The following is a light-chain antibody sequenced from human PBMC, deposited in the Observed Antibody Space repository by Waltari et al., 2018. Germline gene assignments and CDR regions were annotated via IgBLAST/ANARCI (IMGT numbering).Light chain of an antibody. CDR3: HQYNSWPLA. V-gene: IGKV3-15*01. Sequence: IVMTQSPATLSVSPGERATLSCRASQSVSSNLAWYQQKPGQAPRLLIYGASTRATGIPARFSGSGSGTEFTLTVSSLQSEDFAVYFCHQYNSWPLAFGPGTKVDIK. CDR2: GAS. CDR1: QSVSSN. J-gene: IGKJ3*01.